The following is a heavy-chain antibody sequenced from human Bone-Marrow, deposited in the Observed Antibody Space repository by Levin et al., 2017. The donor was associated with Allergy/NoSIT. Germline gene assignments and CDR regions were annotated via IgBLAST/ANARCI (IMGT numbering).Heavy chain of an antibody. D-gene: IGHD5-12*01. Sequence: GESLKISCAASGFTFSSYGMHWVRQAPGKGLEWVAVISYDGSNKYYADSVKGRFTISRDNSKNTLYLQMNSLRAEDTAVYYCAKDRHDGPYEGGFDYWGQGTLVTVSS. CDR2: ISYDGSNK. V-gene: IGHV3-30*18. CDR3: AKDRHDGPYEGGFDY. J-gene: IGHJ4*02. CDR1: GFTFSSYG.